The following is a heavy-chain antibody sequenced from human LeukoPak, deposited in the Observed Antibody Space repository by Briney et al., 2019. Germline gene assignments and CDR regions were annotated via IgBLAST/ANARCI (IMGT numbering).Heavy chain of an antibody. D-gene: IGHD4-17*01. CDR2: IKQDGSEK. Sequence: GGSPRLSCAGSGFTFSRYWMSWVRQAPGKGLEWVANIKQDGSEKYYVDSVKGRFAISRDNAKNSLYLQMNSLRAEDTAVYYCARGHEDYLFDYWGQGTLVTVSS. J-gene: IGHJ4*02. CDR1: GFTFSRYW. V-gene: IGHV3-7*01. CDR3: ARGHEDYLFDY.